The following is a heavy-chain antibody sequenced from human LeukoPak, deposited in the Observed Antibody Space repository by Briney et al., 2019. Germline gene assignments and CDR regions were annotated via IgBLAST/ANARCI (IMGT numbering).Heavy chain of an antibody. CDR1: GESFSGYY. V-gene: IGHV4-59*01. Sequence: SETLSLTCAVYGESFSGYYWSWIRQPPGKGLEWIGYVFYSGSTNYNPSLKSRVSISVDTSKKQLSLKLSSVTAADTAVYYCARVVPKQQLVDAFDIWGQGTMVTVSS. CDR3: ARVVPKQQLVDAFDI. J-gene: IGHJ3*02. D-gene: IGHD6-13*01. CDR2: VFYSGST.